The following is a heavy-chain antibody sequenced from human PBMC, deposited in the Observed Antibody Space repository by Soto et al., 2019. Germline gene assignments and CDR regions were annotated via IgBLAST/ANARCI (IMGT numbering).Heavy chain of an antibody. CDR1: GGSISNNY. Sequence: SETLSLTCNVSGGSISNNYWTWIRQPAGKGLEWIGSFYSSGSIIYNPSLRSRVSISGDTSSNQFSMSLTSVTAADTARYYCARMYSSGSGWFHPWGQGTLVTVSS. D-gene: IGHD6-19*01. CDR2: FYSSGSI. CDR3: ARMYSSGSGWFHP. J-gene: IGHJ5*02. V-gene: IGHV4-4*07.